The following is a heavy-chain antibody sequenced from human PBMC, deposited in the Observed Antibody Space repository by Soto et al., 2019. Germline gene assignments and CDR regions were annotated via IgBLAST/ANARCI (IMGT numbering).Heavy chain of an antibody. J-gene: IGHJ4*02. V-gene: IGHV1-2*02. CDR1: GYTFTGYY. CDR2: INPNSGGT. CDR3: ARGSLWFGDSLDY. D-gene: IGHD3-10*01. Sequence: ASVKVSGKASGYTFTGYYMHWVRQAPGQGLEWMGWINPNSGGTNYAQKFQGRVTMTRDTSISTAYMELSRLRSDDTAVYYCARGSLWFGDSLDYWGKGTLVTVSS.